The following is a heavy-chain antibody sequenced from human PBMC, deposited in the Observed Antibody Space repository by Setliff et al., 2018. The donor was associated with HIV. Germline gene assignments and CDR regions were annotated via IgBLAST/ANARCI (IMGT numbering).Heavy chain of an antibody. D-gene: IGHD1-1*01. CDR1: AYSFTTFW. CDR3: ARQTVHTTHSLDFGSPNRDYYYGMDV. V-gene: IGHV5-51*01. Sequence: GESLKISCKGSAYSFTTFWIAWVRQMPGKGLEWMGIIYPGDSDTTYSPSFQGQVTISVDKSISTAYLQWSSLKASDSAMYYCARQTVHTTHSLDFGSPNRDYYYGMDVWVPETLLVTVSS. CDR2: IYPGDSDT. J-gene: IGHJ6*02.